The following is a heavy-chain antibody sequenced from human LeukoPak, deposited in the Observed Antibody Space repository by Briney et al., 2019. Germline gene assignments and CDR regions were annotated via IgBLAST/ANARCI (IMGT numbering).Heavy chain of an antibody. V-gene: IGHV1-69*05. J-gene: IGHJ6*03. CDR2: IIPIFGTA. CDR1: GGTFSSYA. Sequence: GASVKVSCKASGGTFSSYAISWVRQAPGQGLEWVGGIIPIFGTANYAQKFHGRVTITTDESTRTAYMELSSLRSEDTAVYYCASSNFGVAHYYYYYMDVWGKGTTVTVSS. D-gene: IGHD3-3*01. CDR3: ASSNFGVAHYYYYYMDV.